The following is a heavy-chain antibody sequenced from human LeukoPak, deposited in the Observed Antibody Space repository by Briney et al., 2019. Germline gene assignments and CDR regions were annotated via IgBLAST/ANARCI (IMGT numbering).Heavy chain of an antibody. Sequence: PGGSLRLSCTASGFTLSSYWMSWVRQAPGKGLEWVANIKQDGGEKYYVDSVKGRFTISRDNAKNSLYLQMNSLRAEDTAVYYCARDKRGYFGPNWFDPWGQGTLVTVSS. CDR2: IKQDGGEK. CDR3: ARDKRGYFGPNWFDP. V-gene: IGHV3-7*04. J-gene: IGHJ5*02. D-gene: IGHD3-9*01. CDR1: GFTLSSYW.